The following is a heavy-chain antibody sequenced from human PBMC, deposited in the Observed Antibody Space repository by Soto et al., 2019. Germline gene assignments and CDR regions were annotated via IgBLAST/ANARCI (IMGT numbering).Heavy chain of an antibody. J-gene: IGHJ5*02. CDR1: GFPFSNAW. CDR3: TKDPDRVVLRFLPAGWSDP. V-gene: IGHV3-15*01. D-gene: IGHD3-3*01. CDR2: IKSKTDGGTT. Sequence: GGSLRLSCAASGFPFSNAWMSLVRQTPGKGLEWVGRIKSKTDGGTTDYAAPVKGRFTISIDDSKNTLYLQMKSLKTEDTAVYYCTKDPDRVVLRFLPAGWSDPWGQGTLVTLSS.